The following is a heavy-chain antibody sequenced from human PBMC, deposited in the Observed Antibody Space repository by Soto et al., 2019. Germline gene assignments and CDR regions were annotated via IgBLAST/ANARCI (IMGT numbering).Heavy chain of an antibody. Sequence: QVHLQESGPGLVKPSQTLSLTCTVSGASISSPIYYWNWVRQHPGKGLEWIGYVYYSGNTYYNPSLNGRVTFSTDPSKNQFSRRLSSVTAADTAVYYCAKGEDSVYSPRPYDYWGQGPLVTVSS. CDR3: AKGEDSVYSPRPYDY. D-gene: IGHD3-22*01. CDR2: VYYSGNT. J-gene: IGHJ4*02. CDR1: GASISSPIYY. V-gene: IGHV4-31*03.